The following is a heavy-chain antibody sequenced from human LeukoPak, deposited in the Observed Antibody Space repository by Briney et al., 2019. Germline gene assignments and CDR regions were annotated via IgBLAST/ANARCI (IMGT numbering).Heavy chain of an antibody. V-gene: IGHV1-24*01. CDR3: ARPSYYYDTSSYYVPYYGMDV. CDR1: GYTLTELS. D-gene: IGHD3-22*01. CDR2: FDPEDGET. Sequence: ASVKVSCKVSGYTLTELSMHWVRQAPGKGLEWMGGFDPEDGETIYAQKFQGRVTITTDTSTSTAHMELRSLRSDDTAVYYCARPSYYYDTSSYYVPYYGMDVWGQGTTVTVSS. J-gene: IGHJ6*02.